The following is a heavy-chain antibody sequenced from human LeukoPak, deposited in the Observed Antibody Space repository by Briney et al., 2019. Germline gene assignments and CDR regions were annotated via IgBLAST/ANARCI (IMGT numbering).Heavy chain of an antibody. J-gene: IGHJ6*03. CDR3: ARGYCSSTSCYAHYYYYYYYMDV. D-gene: IGHD2-2*01. V-gene: IGHV1-69*13. CDR1: GGTFSSYA. Sequence: SVKVSCKASGGTFSSYAISWVRQAPGQGLEWMGGIIPIFGTANYAQKFQGRVTITADESTSTAYMELSSLRSEDTAVYYCARGYCSSTSCYAHYYYYYYYMDVWGKGTTVTISS. CDR2: IIPIFGTA.